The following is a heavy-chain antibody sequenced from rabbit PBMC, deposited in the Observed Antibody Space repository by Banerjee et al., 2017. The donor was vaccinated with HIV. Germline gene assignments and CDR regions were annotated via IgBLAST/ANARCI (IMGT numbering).Heavy chain of an antibody. CDR1: GFSFSNKYV. CDR3: ARDIYDDYAGYAFNL. Sequence: QQQLEESGGGLVKPEGSLTLSCTASGFSFSNKYVMCWVRQAPGKGLEWIACIYTGNSGGTDYASWAKGRFTISKASSTTVTLQMTSLTAADTATYFCARDIYDDYAGYAFNLWGPGTLVTVS. D-gene: IGHD2-1*01. J-gene: IGHJ4*01. CDR2: IYTGNSGGT. V-gene: IGHV1S45*01.